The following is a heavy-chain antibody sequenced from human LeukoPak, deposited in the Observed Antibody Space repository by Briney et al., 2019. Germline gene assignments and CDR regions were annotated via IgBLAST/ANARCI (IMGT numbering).Heavy chain of an antibody. V-gene: IGHV3-21*06. CDR2: ITSSGSIT. J-gene: IGHJ3*01. D-gene: IGHD4/OR15-4a*01. Sequence: GGSLRLSCAASGFIFRTYSMNWVRQAPGKGLEYVSSITSSGSITFSAGSVKGRFTVSRDNAENSMFLQMNSLRAEDTAVYYCAGEDYGDKGAIDFWGQGTMVVVSS. CDR1: GFIFRTYS. CDR3: AGEDYGDKGAIDF.